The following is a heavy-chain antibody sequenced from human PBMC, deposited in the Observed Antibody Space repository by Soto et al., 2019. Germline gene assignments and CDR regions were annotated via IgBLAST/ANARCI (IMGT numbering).Heavy chain of an antibody. CDR2: INHSGST. CDR1: GGSFSGYY. V-gene: IGHV4-34*01. J-gene: IGHJ4*02. CDR3: ARGPLYSYDSSGYYLDY. D-gene: IGHD3-22*01. Sequence: PSETLSLTCAVYGGSFSGYYWSWIRQPPGKGLEWIGEINHSGSTNYNPSLKSRVTISVDTSKNQFSLKLSSVTAADTAVYYCARGPLYSYDSSGYYLDYWGQGTLVPVSS.